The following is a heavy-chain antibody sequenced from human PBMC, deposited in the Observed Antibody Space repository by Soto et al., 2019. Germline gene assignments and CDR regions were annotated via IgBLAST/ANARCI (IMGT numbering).Heavy chain of an antibody. J-gene: IGHJ6*02. Sequence: QVQLQESGPGLVKPSETLSLTCTVSGGSITNYYWSWIRQSPGQELEWLGLIYYSGSTTYSPSLKSRATISGSTSKYQFPLKMTSVTAADPGVYYCARDGTAVTTGYYGLDVWGQGTTVTVSS. V-gene: IGHV4-59*01. D-gene: IGHD2-2*01. CDR2: IYYSGST. CDR3: ARDGTAVTTGYYGLDV. CDR1: GGSITNYY.